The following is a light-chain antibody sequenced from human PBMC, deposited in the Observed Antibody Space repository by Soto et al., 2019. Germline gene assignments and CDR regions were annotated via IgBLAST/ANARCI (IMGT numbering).Light chain of an antibody. Sequence: QSVLTQPPSVSGAPGQRVTISCTGSSSNIGAGYDVHWYPQLPGTAPKLLIYGNSNRPSGVPDRFSGSKSGTSASLAITGLQAEDEADYYCQSYDSNLSVVFGGGTKLTVL. V-gene: IGLV1-40*01. J-gene: IGLJ2*01. CDR3: QSYDSNLSVV. CDR1: SSNIGAGYD. CDR2: GNS.